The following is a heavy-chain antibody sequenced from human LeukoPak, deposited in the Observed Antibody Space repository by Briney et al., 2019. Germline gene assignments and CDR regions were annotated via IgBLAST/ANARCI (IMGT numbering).Heavy chain of an antibody. J-gene: IGHJ6*02. CDR2: SDYRGGA. V-gene: IGHV4-59*01. CDR3: AREEEQHYGMDV. D-gene: IGHD1/OR15-1a*01. Sequence: SETLSLTCTVSGGSISGYYGSWMRQSPGKGLEWIGYSDYRGGANYNPSLKRPVTISIDTSKNQFSLKLSSVTAADTAVYYCAREEEQHYGMDVWGQGTTVTVSS. CDR1: GGSISGYY.